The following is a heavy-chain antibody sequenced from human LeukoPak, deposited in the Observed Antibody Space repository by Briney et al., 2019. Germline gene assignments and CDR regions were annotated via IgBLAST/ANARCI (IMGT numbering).Heavy chain of an antibody. CDR3: ATSIVVVPAATIMYSYGRDV. CDR2: FDPEDGET. CDR1: GYTLTELS. V-gene: IGHV1-24*01. J-gene: IGHJ6*04. Sequence: ATVKVSCKVSGYTLTELSMHWVRQAPGKGLEWMGGFDPEDGETIYAQKFQGRVTMTEDTSTDTAYMELSSLRSEDTAVYYCATSIVVVPAATIMYSYGRDVWGKGTTVTVSS. D-gene: IGHD2-2*01.